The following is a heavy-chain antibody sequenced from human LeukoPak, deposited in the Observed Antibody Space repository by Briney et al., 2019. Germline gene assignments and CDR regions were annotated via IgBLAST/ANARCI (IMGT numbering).Heavy chain of an antibody. Sequence: GGSLRLSCAASGFTFSSYSMNWVRQVPGKGLEWVSSISTSSDYIYYADSVKGRFTISRDNAKNSLYLQMNGLRAEDTAVYYCATPDGYGDYGWVVWGQGTTVTVSS. D-gene: IGHD4-17*01. CDR3: ATPDGYGDYGWVV. V-gene: IGHV3-21*06. CDR2: ISTSSDYI. J-gene: IGHJ6*02. CDR1: GFTFSSYS.